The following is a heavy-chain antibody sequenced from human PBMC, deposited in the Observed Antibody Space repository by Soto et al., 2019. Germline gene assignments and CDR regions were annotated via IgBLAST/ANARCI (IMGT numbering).Heavy chain of an antibody. V-gene: IGHV3-30*18. Sequence: QVQLVESGGGVVQPERSLRLSCATSGFTFSDFGMHWVRQAPGKGLEWVAAISADGSDKYYLGSVQGRFTISRDNTKNALYLQLNSLRTEDTAVYSCAKGTAVARQHFANWGQGTLVTVSS. CDR2: ISADGSDK. D-gene: IGHD6-19*01. J-gene: IGHJ4*02. CDR1: GFTFSDFG. CDR3: AKGTAVARQHFAN.